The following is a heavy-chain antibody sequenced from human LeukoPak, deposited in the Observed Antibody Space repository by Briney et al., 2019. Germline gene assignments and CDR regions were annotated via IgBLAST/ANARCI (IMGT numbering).Heavy chain of an antibody. D-gene: IGHD6-19*01. J-gene: IGHJ4*02. V-gene: IGHV3-33*01. Sequence: PGGSLRLSCAASGFTFSSYGMHWVRQAPGKGLEWVAVIWYDGSNKYYADSVKGRFAISRDNSKNTLYLQMNSLRAEDTAVYYCARDDRRIAVAGTLFDYWGQGTLVTVSS. CDR3: ARDDRRIAVAGTLFDY. CDR1: GFTFSSYG. CDR2: IWYDGSNK.